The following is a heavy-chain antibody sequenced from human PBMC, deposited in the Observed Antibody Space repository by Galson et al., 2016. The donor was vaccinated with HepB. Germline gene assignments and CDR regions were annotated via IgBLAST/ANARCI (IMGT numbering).Heavy chain of an antibody. D-gene: IGHD2-2*01. CDR1: GFSLSTGGMG. CDR3: ARIQTAYCSSTSCYALDF. Sequence: PALVTPPQTLTLTCTFSGFSLSTGGMGLSWIRQPPGKALEWLARIDWADGKYYSTSLKTRLTISKDTSKNQVVLRMTNMDPVDTATYYCARIQTAYCSSTSCYALDFWGQGTLVTVSS. CDR2: IDWADGK. J-gene: IGHJ4*02. V-gene: IGHV2-70*11.